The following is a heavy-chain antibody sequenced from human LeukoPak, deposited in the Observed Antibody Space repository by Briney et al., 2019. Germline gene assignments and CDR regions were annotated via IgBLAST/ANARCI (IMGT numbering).Heavy chain of an antibody. V-gene: IGHV4-38-2*02. D-gene: IGHD1-26*01. CDR1: GYSISSGYY. CDR3: ARDWDPIVGANNWFDP. CDR2: IYHSGST. J-gene: IGHJ5*02. Sequence: SETLSLTCTVSGYSISSGYYWGWIRQPPGKGLEWIGSIYHSGSTYYNPSLKSRVTISVDTSKNQFSLKLSSVTAADTAVYYCARDWDPIVGANNWFDPWGQGTLVTVSS.